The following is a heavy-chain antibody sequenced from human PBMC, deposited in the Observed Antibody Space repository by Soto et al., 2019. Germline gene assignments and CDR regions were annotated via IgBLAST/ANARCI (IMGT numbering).Heavy chain of an antibody. D-gene: IGHD6-19*01. CDR1: GGSISSYY. CDR3: ARHGGSSGYFDY. J-gene: IGHJ4*02. V-gene: IGHV4-59*08. Sequence: SETLSLTCTVSGGSISSYYWSWIRQPPGKGLEWIGYIYYSGSTNYNPSLKSRVTISVDTSKNQFSLKLSSVTAADTAVYYCARHGGSSGYFDYWGQGTLVTVPQ. CDR2: IYYSGST.